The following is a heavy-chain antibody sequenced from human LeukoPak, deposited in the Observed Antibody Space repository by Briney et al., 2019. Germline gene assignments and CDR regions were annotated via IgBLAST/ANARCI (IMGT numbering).Heavy chain of an antibody. V-gene: IGHV1-2*02. CDR3: ARDRDYGDSFDY. D-gene: IGHD4-17*01. CDR2: INPNSGGT. Sequence: GASVEVFCKASGYTFTGYYMHWVRQAPGQGLEWMGWINPNSGGTNYAQKFQGRVTMTRDTSISTTYMELSRLRSDDTAVYYCARDRDYGDSFDYWGQGTLVTVSS. J-gene: IGHJ4*02. CDR1: GYTFTGYY.